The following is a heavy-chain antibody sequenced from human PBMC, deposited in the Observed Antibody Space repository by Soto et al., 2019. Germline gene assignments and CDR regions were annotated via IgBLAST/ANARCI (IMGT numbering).Heavy chain of an antibody. CDR2: ISRSGSPI. CDR3: AKDRGPLDC. V-gene: IGHV3-48*01. CDR1: GFTFSDYS. D-gene: IGHD5-12*01. J-gene: IGHJ4*02. Sequence: QLGGSLRLSCAASGFTFSDYSVNWVRQAPGKGLEWVSYISRSGSPIYYADSVKGRFIISRDNAKNSLYLQMNSLRAEDTAVYYCAKDRGPLDCWGQGTLVTVSS.